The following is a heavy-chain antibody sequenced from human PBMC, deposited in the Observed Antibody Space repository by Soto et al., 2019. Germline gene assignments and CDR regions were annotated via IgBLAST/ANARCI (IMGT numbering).Heavy chain of an antibody. CDR1: GSSFGVPH. CDR2: LIHGGST. CDR3: ARSPLGYDYVRQTWREVGDSFDI. Sequence: SETLSLTCANNGSSFGVPHWTWLRKAGGWGLEWIGELIHGGSTNYNPSLKSRVSFSLDTSKNQFSLHLMSVTAADTAVYYCARSPLGYDYVRQTWREVGDSFDIWGRGTMVT. V-gene: IGHV4-34*12. D-gene: IGHD3-16*01. J-gene: IGHJ3*02.